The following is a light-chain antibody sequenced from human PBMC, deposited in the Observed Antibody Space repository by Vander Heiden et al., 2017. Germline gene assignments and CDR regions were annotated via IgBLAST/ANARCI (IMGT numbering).Light chain of an antibody. CDR3: QQRNNGPPVNT. CDR2: DAS. CDR1: QSVSSY. J-gene: IGKJ2*01. Sequence: TVSCRASQSVSSYLAWYQQKPGQAPRLLIYDASNRATGIPARFSGSGYGTDFTLTISSLEPEDFAVYYCQQRNNGPPVNTFGQGTKLEIK. V-gene: IGKV3-11*01.